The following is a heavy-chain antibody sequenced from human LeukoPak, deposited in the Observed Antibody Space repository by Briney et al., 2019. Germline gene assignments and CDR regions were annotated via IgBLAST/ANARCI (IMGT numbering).Heavy chain of an antibody. CDR1: GFTFSSEY. Sequence: PGGSLRLSCASAGFTFSSEYMSLVRQAPGKGLEWVSVLYSGGSTYYADSVKGRFTISRDNSKNTLYLQMNSLRAEDTAVYYCARDRLTRYESSGYYSFGYWGQGTLVTVSS. CDR2: LYSGGST. V-gene: IGHV3-53*01. D-gene: IGHD3-22*01. J-gene: IGHJ4*02. CDR3: ARDRLTRYESSGYYSFGY.